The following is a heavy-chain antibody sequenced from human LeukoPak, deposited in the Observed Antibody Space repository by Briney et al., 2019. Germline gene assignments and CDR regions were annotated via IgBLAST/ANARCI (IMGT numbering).Heavy chain of an antibody. D-gene: IGHD3-10*01. CDR1: GFTFTSYG. CDR2: ITYDGYYK. J-gene: IGHJ4*02. CDR3: ARGLSPVVRASPMGY. V-gene: IGHV3-30*03. Sequence: PGTSLRLSCAASGFTFTSYGMHWVRQSPGKGLEWVALITYDGYYKYYSDSVKGRFTTSSDTSKNTLYLQMNSLRAKDTAVYYCARGLSPVVRASPMGYWGQGTLVTVSS.